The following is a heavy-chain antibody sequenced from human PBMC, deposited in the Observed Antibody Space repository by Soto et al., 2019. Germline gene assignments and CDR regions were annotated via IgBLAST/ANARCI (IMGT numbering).Heavy chain of an antibody. J-gene: IGHJ4*02. V-gene: IGHV4-34*01. D-gene: IGHD3-16*01. CDR2: INHSGST. Sequence: PSETLSLTCAVYGGSFSGYYWSWIRQPPGKGLEWIGEINHSGSTNYNPSLKSRVTISVDTSKNQFSLKLSSVTAADTATYFCARGSWGYFDSWGQGSLVTVSS. CDR1: GGSFSGYY. CDR3: ARGSWGYFDS.